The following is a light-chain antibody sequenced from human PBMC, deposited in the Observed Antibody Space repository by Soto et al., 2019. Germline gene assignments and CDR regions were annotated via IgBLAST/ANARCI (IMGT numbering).Light chain of an antibody. CDR1: QSVTSNY. CDR2: GAS. V-gene: IGKV3-20*01. CDR3: QQYGRSLLT. Sequence: EIVLTQSPGTLSLSPGERATLSCRASQSVTSNYLAWYQQKPGQAPRLLIYGASSRATGIPDRFSGSGSETDCTLTINRLEPEDFAVYYCQQYGRSLLTFGGGTKVEIK. J-gene: IGKJ4*01.